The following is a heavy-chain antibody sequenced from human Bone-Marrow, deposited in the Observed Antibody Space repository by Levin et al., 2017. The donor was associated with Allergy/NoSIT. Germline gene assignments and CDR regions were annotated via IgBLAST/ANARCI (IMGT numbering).Heavy chain of an antibody. Sequence: GESLKISCKASGYSFTNYGISWVRQAPGQGLEWMGWISAYNGNTKYAQKLQGRVTMTTDTSTSTAYMELKSLRSDDTAVYYCATCGDDCIDVFGIWGQGTLVTVSS. D-gene: IGHD2-21*02. V-gene: IGHV1-18*01. CDR2: ISAYNGNT. J-gene: IGHJ3*02. CDR3: ATCGDDCIDVFGI. CDR1: GYSFTNYG.